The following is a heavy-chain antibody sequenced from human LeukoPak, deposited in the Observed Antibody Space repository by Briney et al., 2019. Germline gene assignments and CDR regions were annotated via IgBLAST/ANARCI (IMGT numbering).Heavy chain of an antibody. CDR3: AKDNACRGLAELFDNWFDP. CDR2: ISWNSGSI. J-gene: IGHJ5*02. Sequence: PGGSLRLSCAASGFNFDDYAMHWVRQAPGKGLEWVSGISWNSGSIGYADSVKGRFTISRDNAKNSLYLQMNSLRTEDMALYYCAKDNACRGLAELFDNWFDPWGQGTLVTVSS. D-gene: IGHD3-16*01. CDR1: GFNFDDYA. V-gene: IGHV3-9*03.